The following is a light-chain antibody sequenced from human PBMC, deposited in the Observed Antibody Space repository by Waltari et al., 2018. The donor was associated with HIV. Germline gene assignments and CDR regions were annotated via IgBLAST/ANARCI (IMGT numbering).Light chain of an antibody. CDR1: QSILYNSNNKNF. V-gene: IGKV4-1*01. CDR3: QQYYNVPWT. J-gene: IGKJ1*01. CDR2: WAS. Sequence: IVMTQSPDSLPVSLGERATITCKSSQSILYNSNNKNFLAWYRQKPGEPPKLLFYWASSRRAGVPDRFSGSGSGTHFTLTISSLQAEDVGLYFCQQYYNVPWTFGQGTKVEIK.